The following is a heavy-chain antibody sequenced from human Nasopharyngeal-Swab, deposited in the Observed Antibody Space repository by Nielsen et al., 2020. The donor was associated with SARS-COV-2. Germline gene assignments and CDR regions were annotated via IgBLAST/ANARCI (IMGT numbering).Heavy chain of an antibody. Sequence: GGSLRLSCAASGFTFSSYSMNWVRQAPGKGLEWVSSITSGSSYIYYADSVKGRFNISRDNAKNSLFLQMNSLRAEDTAVYYCARGYDFRSGSNAFDIWGQGTMVTVSS. CDR2: ITSGSSYI. CDR3: ARGYDFRSGSNAFDI. CDR1: GFTFSSYS. J-gene: IGHJ3*02. V-gene: IGHV3-21*01. D-gene: IGHD3-3*01.